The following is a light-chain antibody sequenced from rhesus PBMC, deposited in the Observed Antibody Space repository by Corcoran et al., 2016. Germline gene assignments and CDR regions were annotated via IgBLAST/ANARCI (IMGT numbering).Light chain of an antibody. CDR3: QHYYSIPPT. CDR2: EAS. CDR1: QGITND. J-gene: IGKJ1*01. Sequence: DIQMTQSPSSLSASVGDRVTITCRASQGITNDLAWYTQKPGETPKLLIYEASILQSGIPSRFSGSGSGSDFTLTISSLQSEDFATYYCQHYYSIPPTFGQGTKVEIK. V-gene: IGKV1-25*01.